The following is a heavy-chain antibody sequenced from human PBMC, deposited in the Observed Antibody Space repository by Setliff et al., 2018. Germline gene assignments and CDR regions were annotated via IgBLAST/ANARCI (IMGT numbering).Heavy chain of an antibody. Sequence: ASVKVSCKASDYAFVSYGISWVRQAPGQGPEWIGWISAYTGNADYAENFQGRVTMTTDTSTNTAYMELRSLRSDDTSIYYCARAPRLEWILPTFDYWGQGTPVTVSS. J-gene: IGHJ4*02. CDR2: ISAYTGNA. CDR1: DYAFVSYG. CDR3: ARAPRLEWILPTFDY. V-gene: IGHV1-18*01. D-gene: IGHD3-3*01.